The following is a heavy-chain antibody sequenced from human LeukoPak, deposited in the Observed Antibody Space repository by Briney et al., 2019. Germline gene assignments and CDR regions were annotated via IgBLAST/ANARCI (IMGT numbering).Heavy chain of an antibody. CDR3: AREVVPAANYYYYYMDV. V-gene: IGHV1-18*01. D-gene: IGHD2-2*01. Sequence: ASVKVSCKASGYTFTSYGISWVRQAPGQGLEWMGWISAYNGNTNYAQKVQGRVTMTTDTSTSTAYMEPRSLRSDDTAVYYCAREVVPAANYYYYYMDVWGKGTTVTVSS. CDR2: ISAYNGNT. J-gene: IGHJ6*03. CDR1: GYTFTSYG.